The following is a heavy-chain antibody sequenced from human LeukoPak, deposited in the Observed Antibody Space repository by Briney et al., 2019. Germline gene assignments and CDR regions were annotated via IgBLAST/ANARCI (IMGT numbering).Heavy chain of an antibody. Sequence: ASVKVSCKASGYTFTSYAMHWARQAPGQRLEWMGWINAGNGNTKYSQKFQGRVTITRDTSASTAYMELSSLRSEDTAVYYCARDWGKATVTARFDYWGQGTLVTVSS. V-gene: IGHV1-3*01. J-gene: IGHJ4*02. CDR3: ARDWGKATVTARFDY. D-gene: IGHD4-11*01. CDR1: GYTFTSYA. CDR2: INAGNGNT.